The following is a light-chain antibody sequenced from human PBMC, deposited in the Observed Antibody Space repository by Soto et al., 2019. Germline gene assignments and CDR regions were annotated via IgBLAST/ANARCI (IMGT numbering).Light chain of an antibody. V-gene: IGKV3-20*01. Sequence: EIVLTQSPGTLSLSPGERATLSCRASQSVSSSYLAWYQQKPGQAPRLVIYGASSRATGIPDRFSGSGSGTDFTLTISRLEPEDFAVYYCQQYGSLWTFGQGTKVDIK. J-gene: IGKJ1*01. CDR3: QQYGSLWT. CDR2: GAS. CDR1: QSVSSSY.